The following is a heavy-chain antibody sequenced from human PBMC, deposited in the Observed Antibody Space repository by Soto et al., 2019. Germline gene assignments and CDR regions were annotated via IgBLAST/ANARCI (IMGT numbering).Heavy chain of an antibody. CDR3: AREDYDFWSGYSPSGMDV. V-gene: IGHV3-30-3*01. CDR1: GFTFRSSA. J-gene: IGHJ6*02. Sequence: GGPLRGSWAASGFTFRSSAMHGVRPAPGKGLEWVSVISYDGSNKYYADSVKGRFTISRDNSKNTLYLQMNSLRAEDTAVYYCAREDYDFWSGYSPSGMDVWGQGTTVTV. CDR2: ISYDGSNK. D-gene: IGHD3-3*01.